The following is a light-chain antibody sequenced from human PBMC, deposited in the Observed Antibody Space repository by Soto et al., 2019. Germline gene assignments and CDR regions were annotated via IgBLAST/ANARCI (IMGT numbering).Light chain of an antibody. CDR3: SSYTSSGTVV. CDR2: DVS. CDR1: SSDVGGYNF. Sequence: QSALTQPASVSGSPGQSITISCTGTSSDVGGYNFVSWFQQHPGEAPKLLIYDVSSRPSGVSNRFSGSKSGNTASLTISGLQAEDEADYYCSSYTSSGTVVFGGGTKLTVL. J-gene: IGLJ2*01. V-gene: IGLV2-14*01.